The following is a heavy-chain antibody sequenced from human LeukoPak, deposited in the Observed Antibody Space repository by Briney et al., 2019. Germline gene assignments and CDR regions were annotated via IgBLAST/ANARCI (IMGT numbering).Heavy chain of an antibody. D-gene: IGHD5-12*01. CDR1: GFTFSSYS. Sequence: GGSLRLSCAASGFTFSSYSMNWVRQAPGKGLEWVSSISSSSSYIYYADSVKGRFTISRDNAKNSLYLQMNSLRAEDTAVCFCARGGFSHGFDVWGQGTVVTVSS. CDR3: ARGGFSHGFDV. J-gene: IGHJ3*01. CDR2: ISSSSSYI. V-gene: IGHV3-21*01.